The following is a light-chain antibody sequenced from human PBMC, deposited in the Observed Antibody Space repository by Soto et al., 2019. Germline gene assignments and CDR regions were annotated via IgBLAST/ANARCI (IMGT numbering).Light chain of an antibody. CDR1: QSVSSN. J-gene: IGKJ2*01. Sequence: EIVMKQSPATLSVSPGERATLSCRASQSVSSNLAWYQQKPGQAPRLLIYGASTRATGIPARLSGSRSGREFTLNLSSLQSEDFAVYYCQQYNNWPYTFGQGTKLEIK. CDR2: GAS. CDR3: QQYNNWPYT. V-gene: IGKV3-15*01.